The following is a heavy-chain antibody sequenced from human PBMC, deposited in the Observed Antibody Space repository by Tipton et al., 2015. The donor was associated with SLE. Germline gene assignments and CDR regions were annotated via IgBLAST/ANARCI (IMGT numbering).Heavy chain of an antibody. CDR1: CGSLSSFY. CDR2: VSDSGRT. V-gene: IGHV4-34*01. Sequence: TLSLTCAVYCGSLSSFYWSWVRQPPGNGLEWIGEVSDSGRTDYNPSLQSRVTISVDTARKQFSLRLSSVTAADTAVYYCARDLWNDSAFDIWGQGTMVTVSS. D-gene: IGHD1-1*01. J-gene: IGHJ3*02. CDR3: ARDLWNDSAFDI.